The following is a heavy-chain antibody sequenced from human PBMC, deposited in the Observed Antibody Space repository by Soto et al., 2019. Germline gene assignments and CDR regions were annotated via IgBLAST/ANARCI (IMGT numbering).Heavy chain of an antibody. CDR2: ISPYSGST. Sequence: ASVKVSCKASNYTFTDYGITWVRQAPGQGLEWMGWISPYSGSTKYVERLQGRLTMTTDTSTTTAFMELRSLRSGDTAVYYCAREAYGDYQRLHPWGQGTLVTVSS. D-gene: IGHD4-17*01. V-gene: IGHV1-18*01. J-gene: IGHJ5*02. CDR3: AREAYGDYQRLHP. CDR1: NYTFTDYG.